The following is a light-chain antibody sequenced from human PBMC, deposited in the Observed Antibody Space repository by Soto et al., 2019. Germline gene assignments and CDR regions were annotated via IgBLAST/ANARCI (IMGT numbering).Light chain of an antibody. CDR1: QSVSIS. CDR2: DAS. V-gene: IGKV3-15*01. Sequence: EILMTQSPATLSVYPGERATLSCRASQSVSISLAWYQCKPGQAPRLLIYDASTRATGIPARFSGSGSGTEFTLTISSLQSEDFGVYYCQQYNSWPLFAFGQGTKLEIK. CDR3: QQYNSWPLFA. J-gene: IGKJ2*01.